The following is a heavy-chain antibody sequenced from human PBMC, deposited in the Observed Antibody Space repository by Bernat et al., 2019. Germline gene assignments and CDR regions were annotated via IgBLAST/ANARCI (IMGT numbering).Heavy chain of an antibody. CDR1: GGSISSSSYY. CDR2: IYYSGST. Sequence: QVQLQESGPGLVKPSQTLSLTCTVSGGSISSSSYYWGWIRQPPGKGLEWIGSIYYSGSTYYNPSLKSRVTISVDTSKNQFSLKLSSVTAADTAVYYCARAGYSSVLNWFDPWGQGTLVTVSS. J-gene: IGHJ5*02. V-gene: IGHV4-39*01. D-gene: IGHD6-25*01. CDR3: ARAGYSSVLNWFDP.